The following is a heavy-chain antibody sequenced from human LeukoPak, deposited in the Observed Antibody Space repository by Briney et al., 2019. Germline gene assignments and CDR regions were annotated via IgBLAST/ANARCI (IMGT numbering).Heavy chain of an antibody. Sequence: MPGGSLRLSCAASGFTFSSYAMSWVRQAPGKGLEWVSSISSSSSYIYYADSVKGRFTISRDNAKNSLYLQMNSLRAEDTAVYYCARDIAAAPIDYWGQGTLVTVSS. CDR1: GFTFSSYA. V-gene: IGHV3-21*01. CDR2: ISSSSSYI. D-gene: IGHD6-13*01. CDR3: ARDIAAAPIDY. J-gene: IGHJ4*02.